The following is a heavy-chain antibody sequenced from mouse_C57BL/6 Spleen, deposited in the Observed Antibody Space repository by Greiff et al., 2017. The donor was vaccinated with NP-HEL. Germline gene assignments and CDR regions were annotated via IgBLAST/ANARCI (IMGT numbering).Heavy chain of an antibody. CDR2: ISNGGGST. V-gene: IGHV5-12*01. CDR3: ARRYYDYDAGFAY. J-gene: IGHJ3*01. Sequence: DVHLVESGGGLVQPGGSLKLSCAASGFTFSDYYMYWVRQTPEKRLEWVAYISNGGGSTYYPDTVKGRFTISRDNAKNTLYLQMSRLKSEDTAMYYCARRYYDYDAGFAYWGQGTLVTVSA. CDR1: GFTFSDYY. D-gene: IGHD2-4*01.